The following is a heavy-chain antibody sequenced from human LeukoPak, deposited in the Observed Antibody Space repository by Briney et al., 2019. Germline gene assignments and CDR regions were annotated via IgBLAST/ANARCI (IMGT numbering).Heavy chain of an antibody. CDR2: ISTYNGNT. V-gene: IGHV1-18*01. Sequence: ASVKVSCKASGYTFSSYAITWVRQAPGQGLEWMGWISTYNGNTNYAQKLQGRVTMTTDTSTSRAYMELRSLRSDDTAVYYCARGLPAMIIYYFDYWGQGTLVTVSS. CDR1: GYTFSSYA. CDR3: ARGLPAMIIYYFDY. D-gene: IGHD3-16*01. J-gene: IGHJ4*02.